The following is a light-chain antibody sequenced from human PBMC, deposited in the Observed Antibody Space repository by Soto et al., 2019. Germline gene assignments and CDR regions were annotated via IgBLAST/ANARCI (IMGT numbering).Light chain of an antibody. CDR1: QSVSSN. V-gene: IGKV3-15*01. Sequence: EIVMTQSPATLSVSPGERATLSCRASQSVSSNLAWYQQKPGQAPRLLIYDASTRATGIPATFSGSGSGTDFTLTISGLQSEDFAVYYCQQYNNWPETFGQGTKV. CDR3: QQYNNWPET. CDR2: DAS. J-gene: IGKJ1*01.